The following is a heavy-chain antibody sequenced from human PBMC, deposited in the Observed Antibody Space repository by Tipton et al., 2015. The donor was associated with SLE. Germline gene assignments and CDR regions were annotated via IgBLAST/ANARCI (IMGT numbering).Heavy chain of an antibody. Sequence: QSGTEVKKPGASVKISCKASGYTFTSYGISWERQAPGQGLEWMEWISAYHGNTNYAPKLQGRVTMTTDTSTSTAYMGLRSLRSDDTAVYYCARVGIVGANNWFDPGGQGTLVTVSS. CDR1: GYTFTSYG. CDR2: ISAYHGNT. CDR3: ARVGIVGANNWFDP. D-gene: IGHD1-26*01. J-gene: IGHJ5*02. V-gene: IGHV1-18*01.